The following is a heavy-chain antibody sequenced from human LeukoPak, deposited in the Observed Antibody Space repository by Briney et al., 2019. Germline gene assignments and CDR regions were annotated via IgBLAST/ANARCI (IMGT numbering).Heavy chain of an antibody. CDR2: ISYSGST. Sequence: SETPSLTCTVSGGSISSYYWNWIRQPPGKGLEWIGSISYSGSTNYNPSLESRVTISVDTSKNQISLKLSSVTAADTTVYYCARAPERWYSYGSYTYYYMDVWGKGTTVTVSS. CDR1: GGSISSYY. CDR3: ARAPERWYSYGSYTYYYMDV. D-gene: IGHD5-18*01. V-gene: IGHV4-59*01. J-gene: IGHJ6*03.